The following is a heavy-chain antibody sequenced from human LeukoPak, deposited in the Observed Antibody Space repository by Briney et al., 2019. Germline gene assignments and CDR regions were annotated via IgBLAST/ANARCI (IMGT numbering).Heavy chain of an antibody. J-gene: IGHJ4*02. CDR2: INPNGGAT. CDR1: GYIFTGYY. CDR3: ARDERYSDADHHYPDLGY. D-gene: IGHD3-16*01. Sequence: ASVTVSCTASGYIFTGYYLFWVRQAPGQGLEWMGWINPNGGATRYAQKFQGRVTLTRDTSIRTTYMELSSLTSDDTAVYYCARDERYSDADHHYPDLGYWGQGTLVTVSS. V-gene: IGHV1-2*02.